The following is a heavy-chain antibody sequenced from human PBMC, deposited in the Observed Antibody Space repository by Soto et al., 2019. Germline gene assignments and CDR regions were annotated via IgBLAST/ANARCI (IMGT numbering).Heavy chain of an antibody. D-gene: IGHD1-20*01. CDR3: ARAGGNWNDVNYFDY. V-gene: IGHV4-61*01. CDR2: IYYSGST. Sequence: QVQLQESGPGLVKPSETLSLTCTVSGGSVSSGTYYWSWIRQPPGKGLEWIGYIYYSGSTNYNPFLQSRVTISVDTSKNQFSLKLSSVTAADTAVYYCARAGGNWNDVNYFDYWGQGTLVTVSS. CDR1: GGSVSSGTYY. J-gene: IGHJ4*02.